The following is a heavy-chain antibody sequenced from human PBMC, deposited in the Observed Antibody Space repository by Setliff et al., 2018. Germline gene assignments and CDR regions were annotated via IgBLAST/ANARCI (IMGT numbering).Heavy chain of an antibody. CDR3: TRGRQNYYYMDV. CDR2: IRAKVSDYAT. V-gene: IGHV3-73*01. Sequence: GESLKISCAASGFTFSDSAVHWVRQASGKGLEWVGRIRAKVSDYATAYAASLKGRFTISRDDSKNTAYLQMNSLETEDTALYYCTRGRQNYYYMDVWGKGTTVTVSS. CDR1: GFTFSDSA. J-gene: IGHJ6*03.